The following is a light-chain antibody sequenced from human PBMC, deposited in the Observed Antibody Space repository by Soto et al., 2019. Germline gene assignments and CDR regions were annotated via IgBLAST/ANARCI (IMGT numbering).Light chain of an antibody. J-gene: IGKJ2*01. Sequence: EIVLTQSPGTLSLSPGERATLSCRASQSVSTTYLAWYQQKPGQAPRLLIYSASRRATGIPDRFSGSGSGTDFTLTISSLEPEDFEVYYCQQFGGSPPMYTFGQGTKLEIK. CDR2: SAS. CDR1: QSVSTTY. CDR3: QQFGGSPPMYT. V-gene: IGKV3-20*01.